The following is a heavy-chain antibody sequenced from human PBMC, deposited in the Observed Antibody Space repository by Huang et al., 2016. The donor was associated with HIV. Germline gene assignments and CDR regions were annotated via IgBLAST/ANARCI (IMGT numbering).Heavy chain of an antibody. J-gene: IGHJ4*02. CDR2: IYYSGST. CDR1: GGSIRSDNSY. CDR3: ARLPGSITMIRGVITDPY. Sequence: QLQLQESGPGLVKPSETLSLTCTVSGGSIRSDNSYWGWIRQPPGKGVEWIGSIYYSGSTDYNPSLKRRVTITVDTSKNHFSLRMRSVTAADTAVYYCARLPGSITMIRGVITDPYWGQGTLVTVSS. V-gene: IGHV4-39*02. D-gene: IGHD3-10*01.